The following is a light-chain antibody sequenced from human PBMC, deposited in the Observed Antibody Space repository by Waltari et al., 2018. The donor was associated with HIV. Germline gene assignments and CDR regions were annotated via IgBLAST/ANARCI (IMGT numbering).Light chain of an antibody. CDR1: TGPVTNGHY. J-gene: IGLJ3*02. CDR3: FLSYNGARV. Sequence: QAVVTQEPSLTVSPGGTVTLTCESSTGPVTNGHYPYWLQHSPGQAPMPLIFVTTKKHSGTPARFSGSLLGGKAALTLSGAQPDDEAEYYCFLSYNGARVFGGGTRVTVL. V-gene: IGLV7-46*01. CDR2: VTT.